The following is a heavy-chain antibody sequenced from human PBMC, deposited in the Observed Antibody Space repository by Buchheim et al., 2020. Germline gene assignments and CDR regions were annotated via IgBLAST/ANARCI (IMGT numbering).Heavy chain of an antibody. CDR1: GYTFSNYY. CDR3: ARGGGDIVVAPASIHVHYLDV. CDR2: VNPSGGGT. J-gene: IGHJ6*03. V-gene: IGHV1-46*01. D-gene: IGHD2-2*02. Sequence: QVQLVQSGAEVKKPGASVKVSCKASGYTFSNYYIHWVRQAPGQGLEWMGIVNPSGGGTSYPQKFQGRVTMTRDTSTSTVYMELSSLRSEDTAVYYCARGGGDIVVAPASIHVHYLDVWGKGTT.